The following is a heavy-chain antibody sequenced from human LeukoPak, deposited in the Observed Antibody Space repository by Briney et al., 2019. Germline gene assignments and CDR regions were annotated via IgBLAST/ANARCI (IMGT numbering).Heavy chain of an antibody. D-gene: IGHD2-2*01. V-gene: IGHV1-8*03. CDR1: GYTFTSYD. J-gene: IGHJ4*02. CDR3: ARAIRYQLLSDY. CDR2: MNPNSGNT. Sequence: ASVKVSCKASGYTFTSYDINWVRQATGQGLEWMGWMNPNSGNTGFAQKFQGRATITRDTSITTAYLELSSLRSEDTAVYYCARAIRYQLLSDYWGQGTLVTVSS.